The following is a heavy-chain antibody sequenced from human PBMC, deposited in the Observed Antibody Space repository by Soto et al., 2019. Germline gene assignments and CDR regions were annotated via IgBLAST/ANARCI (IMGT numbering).Heavy chain of an antibody. CDR2: IIPILGIA. D-gene: IGHD3-16*01. CDR3: ARDGGAGGSIRP. J-gene: IGHJ5*02. CDR1: GGTFSSYT. Sequence: QVQLVQSGAEVKKPGSSVKVSCKASGGTFSSYTISWVRQAPGQGLEWMGRIIPILGIANYAQKFQGRVTITADKTTSTAYMELSSLRSEDTAVYYCARDGGAGGSIRPWGQGTLVAVSS. V-gene: IGHV1-69*08.